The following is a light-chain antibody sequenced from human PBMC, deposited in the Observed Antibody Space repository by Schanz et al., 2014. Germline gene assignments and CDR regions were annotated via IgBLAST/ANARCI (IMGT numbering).Light chain of an antibody. CDR1: QSVSTN. V-gene: IGKV3-15*01. CDR3: QQYDSWLTWT. CDR2: GAS. Sequence: EIVMTQSPATLSVSPGERATLSCRASQSVSTNLAWYQQKRGQAPRLLIYGASTRATGIPARFSGSGSETEFTLTISSLQSEDFAVYYCQQYDSWLTWTFGQGTKVEIK. J-gene: IGKJ1*01.